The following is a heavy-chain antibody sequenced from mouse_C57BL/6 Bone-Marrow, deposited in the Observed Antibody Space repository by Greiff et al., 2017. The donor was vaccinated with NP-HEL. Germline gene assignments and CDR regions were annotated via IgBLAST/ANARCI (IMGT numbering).Heavy chain of an antibody. CDR2: IDPNSGGP. D-gene: IGHD1-1*01. Sequence: QVQLQQPGADLVKPGASVKLSCKASGYTFTSYWMHWVKQRPGRGLEWIGRIDPNSGGPKFNEKFKTKATLTVDKPSSTAYMQLSSLTSDDSAVYYCARYYYGSRGWYFDVWGTGTTVTVSS. CDR1: GYTFTSYW. CDR3: ARYYYGSRGWYFDV. J-gene: IGHJ1*03. V-gene: IGHV1-72*01.